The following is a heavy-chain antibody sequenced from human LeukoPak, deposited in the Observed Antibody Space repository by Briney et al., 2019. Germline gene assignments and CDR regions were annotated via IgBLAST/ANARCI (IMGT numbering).Heavy chain of an antibody. D-gene: IGHD3-22*01. CDR1: GFTFSSYA. J-gene: IGHJ3*02. CDR2: ISYDGSNK. V-gene: IGHV3-30-3*01. Sequence: PGGSLRLSCAASGFTFSSYAMHWVRQAPGKGLEWVAVISYDGSNKYYADSVKGRFIISRDNSKNTLYSQMNSLRAEDTAVYYCARAQGSGYYHGAFDIWGQGTMVNVSS. CDR3: ARAQGSGYYHGAFDI.